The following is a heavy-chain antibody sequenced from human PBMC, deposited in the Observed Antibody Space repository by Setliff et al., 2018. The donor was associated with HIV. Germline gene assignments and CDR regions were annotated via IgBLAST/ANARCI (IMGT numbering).Heavy chain of an antibody. CDR2: IDWDDDK. V-gene: IGHV2-70*11. Sequence: ESGPTLVNPTQTLTLTCAFSGFSLNTRGMCVSWIRQPPGKALEWLARIDWDDDKYYSTSLKTRLTISKDTSKNQVVLTMTNMDPVDTATYYCARIHSSADYYYMDVWGKGTT. CDR3: ARIHSSADYYYMDV. D-gene: IGHD6-19*01. J-gene: IGHJ6*03. CDR1: GFSLNTRGMC.